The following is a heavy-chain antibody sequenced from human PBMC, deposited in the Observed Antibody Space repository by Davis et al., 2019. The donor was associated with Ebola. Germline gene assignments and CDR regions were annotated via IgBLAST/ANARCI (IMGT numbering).Heavy chain of an antibody. V-gene: IGHV1-18*01. J-gene: IGHJ3*02. CDR2: ISAYNGNT. CDR1: ASSFLSYA. D-gene: IGHD3-10*01. CDR3: LRGSYYDAFDI. Sequence: ASVKVSCKASASSFLSYAILWVRQAPGQGLEWMGWISAYNGNTNYAQKLQGRVTITTDTSTSTAYMELRSLRSDDTAVYYCLRGSYYDAFDIWGQGTMVTVSS.